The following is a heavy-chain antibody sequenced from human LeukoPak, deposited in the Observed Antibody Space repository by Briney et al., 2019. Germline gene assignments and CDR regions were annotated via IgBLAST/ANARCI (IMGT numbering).Heavy chain of an antibody. CDR2: IDWNGGNI. V-gene: IGHV3-9*01. D-gene: IGHD3-10*01. CDR3: AKSLGGWFGGLDY. CDR1: GFTFGDYA. J-gene: IGHJ4*02. Sequence: GGSLRLSCAASGFTFGDYAMHWIRQAPGKGLEWVSGIDWNGGNIGYADSVKGRFTISRDNAKNSLYLQMNSLIIEDTAFYYCAKSLGGWFGGLDYWGQGTLVTVSS.